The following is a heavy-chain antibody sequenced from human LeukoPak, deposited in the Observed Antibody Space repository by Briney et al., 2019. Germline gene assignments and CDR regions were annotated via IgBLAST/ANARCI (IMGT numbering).Heavy chain of an antibody. D-gene: IGHD6-19*01. CDR1: GYSISSGYY. V-gene: IGHV4-38-2*02. J-gene: IGHJ4*02. CDR2: IYHSGST. Sequence: PSETLSLTCTVSGYSISSGYYWGWIRQPPGKGLEWIGSIYHSGSTYYNPSLKSRVTISVDTSKNQFSLKLSSVTAADTAVYYCARSRAVAGTPFDYWGQGTLVTVSS. CDR3: ARSRAVAGTPFDY.